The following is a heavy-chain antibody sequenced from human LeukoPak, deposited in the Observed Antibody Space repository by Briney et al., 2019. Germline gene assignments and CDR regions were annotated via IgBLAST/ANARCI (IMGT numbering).Heavy chain of an antibody. J-gene: IGHJ6*04. CDR2: ITNDASST. CDR1: GFTFSSDW. Sequence: PGGSLRLSCAASGFTFSSDWMHWVRHAPGEGLVWVPRITNDASSTSYADSVKGRFTISRDNAKNTLYLEMSSLRAEDTAVYYCVRDSSVTRMDVWGKGTTVTVSS. D-gene: IGHD4-17*01. V-gene: IGHV3-74*01. CDR3: VRDSSVTRMDV.